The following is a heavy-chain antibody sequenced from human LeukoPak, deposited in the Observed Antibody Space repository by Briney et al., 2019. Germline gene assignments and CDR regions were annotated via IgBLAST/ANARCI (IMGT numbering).Heavy chain of an antibody. V-gene: IGHV3-48*01. Sequence: GGSLRLSCAASGFTFSSYSMNWVRQAPGKGLEWVSYISSSSSTIYYADSVKGRFTISRDNSKNTLYLQMNSLRAEDTAVYYCARDSYYGSGSYYNVYYYYYMDVWGKGTTVTVSS. CDR3: ARDSYYGSGSYYNVYYYYYMDV. CDR1: GFTFSSYS. J-gene: IGHJ6*03. CDR2: ISSSSSTI. D-gene: IGHD3-10*01.